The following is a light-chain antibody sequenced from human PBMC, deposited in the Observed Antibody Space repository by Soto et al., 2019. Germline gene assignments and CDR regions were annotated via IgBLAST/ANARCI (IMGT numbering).Light chain of an antibody. J-gene: IGKJ2*01. CDR1: QSVSNY. CDR3: QQRSNWYT. CDR2: DAS. V-gene: IGKV3-11*01. Sequence: VLTQSPATLSLSPGERATLSCRASQSVSNYLAWYQQKPGQAPRLLIYDASNRATGIPARFSGSGSGTDFTLIISSLEPEDFAVYYCQQRSNWYTFGQGTKLEIK.